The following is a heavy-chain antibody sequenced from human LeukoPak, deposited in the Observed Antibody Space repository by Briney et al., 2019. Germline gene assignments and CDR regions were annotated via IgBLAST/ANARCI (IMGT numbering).Heavy chain of an antibody. J-gene: IGHJ3*02. Sequence: GGSLRLSCAASGFTFSSYNMNWVRQAPGKGLEWVSSISTSHSYISYADSVKGRFTISRDNAKNSLFLQMNSLRAEDTALYYCARDGMSGSPYAFDIWGQGTMVTVSS. CDR1: GFTFSSYN. V-gene: IGHV3-21*01. CDR2: ISTSHSYI. CDR3: ARDGMSGSPYAFDI. D-gene: IGHD1-26*01.